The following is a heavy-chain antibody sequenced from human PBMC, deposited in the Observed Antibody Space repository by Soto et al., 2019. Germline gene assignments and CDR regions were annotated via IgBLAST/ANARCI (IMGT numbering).Heavy chain of an antibody. CDR2: ISYHGRDE. V-gene: IGHV3-30*04. CDR1: GFTFTSYA. Sequence: HLGGSLRLSCAASGFTFTSYAMHWVRQAPGKGLEWVAAISYHGRDEYYADSVKGRFSISRDNSKNTLNLQMNSLRAEDTAVYYCARGRFRTTLYEGLDPWGQGTLVTVYS. J-gene: IGHJ5*02. CDR3: ARGRFRTTLYEGLDP. D-gene: IGHD2-2*01.